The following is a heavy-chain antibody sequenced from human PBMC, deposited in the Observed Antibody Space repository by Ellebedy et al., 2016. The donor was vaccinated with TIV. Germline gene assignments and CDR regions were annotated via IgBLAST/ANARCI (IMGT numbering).Heavy chain of an antibody. Sequence: ASVKVSCKASGYTFTKYGISWVRLAPGQGLEWMGWISGYNGDTNYAQKFQGRVTMTIETSTNTVYMELRNLSFDDTAVYYCTRGFYEKFDPWGQGTPVTVS. CDR1: GYTFTKYG. D-gene: IGHD5/OR15-5a*01. V-gene: IGHV1-18*04. CDR3: TRGFYEKFDP. CDR2: ISGYNGDT. J-gene: IGHJ5*02.